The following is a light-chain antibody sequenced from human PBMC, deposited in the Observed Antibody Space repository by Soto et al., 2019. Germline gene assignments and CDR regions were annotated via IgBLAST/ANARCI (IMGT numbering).Light chain of an antibody. J-gene: IGLJ2*01. CDR2: DTT. CDR3: LLSYRGARV. V-gene: IGLV7-46*01. Sequence: QAVVTQEPSLTVSPGGTVTLTCGSSTGAVTSGHYPYWFQQKPGQAPRTLIYDTTNKHSWTPARFSGSLLGGKAALTLSGXXXXXXXXXYCLLSYRGARVFGGGTKLTV. CDR1: TGAVTSGHY.